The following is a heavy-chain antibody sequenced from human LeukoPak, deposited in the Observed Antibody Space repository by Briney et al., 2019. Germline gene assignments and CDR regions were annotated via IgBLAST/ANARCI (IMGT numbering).Heavy chain of an antibody. CDR2: INHSGST. D-gene: IGHD2-2*01. CDR3: ARDHGVVPAASRISARRLYYFDY. Sequence: SETLSLTCAVYGGSFSGYYWSWIRQPPGKGPEWIGEINHSGSTNYNPSLKSRVTISVDTSKNQFSLKLSSVTAADTAVYYCARDHGVVPAASRISARRLYYFDYWGQGTLVTVSS. V-gene: IGHV4-34*01. J-gene: IGHJ4*02. CDR1: GGSFSGYY.